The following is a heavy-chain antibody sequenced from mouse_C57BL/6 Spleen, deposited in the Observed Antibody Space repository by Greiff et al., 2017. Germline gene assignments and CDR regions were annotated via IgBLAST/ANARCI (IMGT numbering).Heavy chain of an antibody. J-gene: IGHJ4*01. CDR3: ARSGYYYGSSYAMDY. D-gene: IGHD1-1*01. CDR1: GYTFTSYW. CDR2: INPSNGGT. Sequence: QVQLQQPGTELVKPAASVKLSCKASGYTFTSYWMHWVKQRPGQGLEWIGNINPSNGGTNYNEKFKSKATLTVDKSSSTAYMQLSSLTSEDSAVYYCARSGYYYGSSYAMDYWGQGTSVTVSS. V-gene: IGHV1-53*01.